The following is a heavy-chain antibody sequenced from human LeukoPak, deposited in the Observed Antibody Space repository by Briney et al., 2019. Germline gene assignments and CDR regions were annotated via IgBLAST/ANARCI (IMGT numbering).Heavy chain of an antibody. D-gene: IGHD5-12*01. CDR1: GDTFDSHA. V-gene: IGHV1-69*06. J-gene: IGHJ6*04. CDR3: AIAQNNHGYVYFGMDV. CDR2: IIPMYGTA. Sequence: SVKVSCKASGDTFDSHALSWVRQAPGQGLEWMGAIIPMYGTANYAHKFQGRVAIIADKSTSTAYMELNSLTSEDTAVYYCAIAQNNHGYVYFGMDVWGKGTTVTVS.